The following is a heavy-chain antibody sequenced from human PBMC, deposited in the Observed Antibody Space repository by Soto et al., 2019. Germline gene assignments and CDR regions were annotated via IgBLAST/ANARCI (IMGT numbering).Heavy chain of an antibody. J-gene: IGHJ4*02. CDR3: AKLHYSGDSGYFDS. V-gene: IGHV3-9*01. D-gene: IGHD5-12*01. CDR2: LSWNSGGI. CDR1: GFTFDDYA. Sequence: EVQLVESGGGLVQPGRSLRLSCAASGFTFDDYAMHWVRQAPGKGLEWVSGLSWNSGGIDYADSVKGRFTISRDNAKNSLYLQMNSLRAEDTALYYCAKLHYSGDSGYFDSWGQGTLVTVSS.